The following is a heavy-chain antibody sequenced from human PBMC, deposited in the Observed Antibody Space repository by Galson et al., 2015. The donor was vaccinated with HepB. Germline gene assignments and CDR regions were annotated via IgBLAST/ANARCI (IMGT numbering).Heavy chain of an antibody. J-gene: IGHJ1*01. CDR3: ALRYYDVLTGYTDYFEH. D-gene: IGHD3-9*01. Sequence: SVKVSCKASGYTFSSYAVHWVRQAPGQRLEWMGWVNGGNGNTKYSEKFQGSVTMTRDTSASTAYMELSSLRSEDTAVYYCALRYYDVLTGYTDYFEHWGQCTLVTVSS. CDR1: GYTFSSYA. V-gene: IGHV1-3*01. CDR2: VNGGNGNT.